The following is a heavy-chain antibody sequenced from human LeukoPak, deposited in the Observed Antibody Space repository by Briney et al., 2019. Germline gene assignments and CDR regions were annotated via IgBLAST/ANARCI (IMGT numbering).Heavy chain of an antibody. J-gene: IGHJ4*02. CDR1: GGSISSGDYC. V-gene: IGHV4-30-4*08. CDR2: IYYSGST. Sequence: SETLSLTCTVSGGSISSGDYCWSWIRQPPGKGLEWIGYIYYSGSTYYNPSLKSRVTISVDTSKNQFSLKLSSMTAADTAVYYCARTAVAGYFDYWGQGTLVTVSS. CDR3: ARTAVAGYFDY. D-gene: IGHD6-19*01.